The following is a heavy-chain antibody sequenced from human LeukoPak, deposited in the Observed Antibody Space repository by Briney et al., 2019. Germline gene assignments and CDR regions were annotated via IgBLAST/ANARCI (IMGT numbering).Heavy chain of an antibody. V-gene: IGHV4-4*07. J-gene: IGHJ4*02. CDR3: ASGRIAALEY. CDR2: IYTSGST. Sequence: SETLSLTCTVSGGSISSYYWSWIRQPAGKGLEWIGRIYTSGSTNYNPSLKSRVTMSVDTSKNQFSLKLSSVTAADTVLYYCASGRIAALEYWGQGTLVTVST. CDR1: GGSISSYY. D-gene: IGHD6-6*01.